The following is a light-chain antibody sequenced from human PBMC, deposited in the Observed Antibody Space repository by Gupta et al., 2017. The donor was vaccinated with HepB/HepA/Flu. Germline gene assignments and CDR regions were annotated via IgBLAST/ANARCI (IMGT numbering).Light chain of an antibody. CDR3: QQRSKWPVT. CDR2: YAS. Sequence: DIVLTHSPATLSLSPGERATLSCRASQSVSISLAWYQQKPGQAPRLLIYYASTRATGIPARFSGSGSGTDFTLTISSLEPEDFAVYYCQQRSKWPVTFGGGTKLEIK. CDR1: QSVSIS. J-gene: IGKJ4*01. V-gene: IGKV3-11*01.